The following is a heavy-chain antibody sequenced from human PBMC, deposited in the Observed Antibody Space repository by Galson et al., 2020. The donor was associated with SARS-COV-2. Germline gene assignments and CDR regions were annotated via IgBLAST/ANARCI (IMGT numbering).Heavy chain of an antibody. V-gene: IGHV4-31*03. CDR3: ARARRQQLVINWFDP. J-gene: IGHJ5*02. CDR2: IHYSGST. CDR1: GGYISSGGYY. D-gene: IGHD6-13*01. Sequence: SETLSLTCTVSGGYISSGGYYWSWIRQHPGKGLEWIGYIHYSGSTYYNPSLKSRVTISVDTSKNQFSLKLSSVTAADTAVYYCARARRQQLVINWFDPWGQGTLVTVSS.